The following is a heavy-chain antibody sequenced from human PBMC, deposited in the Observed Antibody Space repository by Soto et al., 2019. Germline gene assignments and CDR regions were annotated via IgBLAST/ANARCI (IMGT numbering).Heavy chain of an antibody. V-gene: IGHV4-30-4*01. CDR2: IYYSGST. J-gene: IGHJ6*02. D-gene: IGHD2-15*01. CDR3: SRVTPDYYYGMDV. CDR1: GGSISSGYYY. Sequence: SETLSLTCTVSGGSISSGYYYWSWIRQPPGKGLEWIGYIYYSGSTYYNPSLKSRVTISVDTSKNQFSLKLSSVTAADTAVYYCSRVTPDYYYGMDVWGQGTTVTVSS.